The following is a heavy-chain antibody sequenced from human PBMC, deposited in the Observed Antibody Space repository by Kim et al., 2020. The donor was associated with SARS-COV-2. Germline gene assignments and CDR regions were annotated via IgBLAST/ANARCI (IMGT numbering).Heavy chain of an antibody. J-gene: IGHJ4*02. V-gene: IGHV4-30-4*01. CDR3: ARGRPQYDSSGYYYLDY. CDR1: GGSISSGDYY. CDR2: IYYSGST. Sequence: SETLSLTCTVSGGSISSGDYYWSWIRQPPGKGLEWIGYIYYSGSTYYNPSLKSRVTISVDTSKNQFSLKLSSVTAADTAVYYCARGRPQYDSSGYYYLDYWGQGTLVTVSS. D-gene: IGHD3-22*01.